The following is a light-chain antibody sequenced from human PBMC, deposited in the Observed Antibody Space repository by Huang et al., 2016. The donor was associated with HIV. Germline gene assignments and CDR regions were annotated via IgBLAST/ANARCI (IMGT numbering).Light chain of an antibody. CDR2: KAS. CDR3: QQYTSYSWT. J-gene: IGKJ1*01. V-gene: IGKV1-5*03. Sequence: DIQMTQSPPTLSASVGDRVTIACRANKSISTWLAWHQQKPGKAPKVLIYKASRLESGVPSRFSGSGSGTEFTLTISSLQPDDFATYYCQQYTSYSWTFGQGTKVEIK. CDR1: KSISTW.